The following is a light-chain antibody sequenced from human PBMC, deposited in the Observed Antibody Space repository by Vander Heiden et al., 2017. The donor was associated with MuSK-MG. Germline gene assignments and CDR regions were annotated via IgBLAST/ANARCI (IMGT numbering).Light chain of an antibody. CDR2: DAS. CDR1: QSVSSY. Sequence: EIVLTQSPATLSLSPGERATLSCRASQSVSSYLAWYQQKPGQAPRLLIYDASNRATAIPARFSGRGSGTDFTLTISSLEPEDFAVYYCQQRSNWPHTFGGGTKVEIK. CDR3: QQRSNWPHT. V-gene: IGKV3-11*01. J-gene: IGKJ4*01.